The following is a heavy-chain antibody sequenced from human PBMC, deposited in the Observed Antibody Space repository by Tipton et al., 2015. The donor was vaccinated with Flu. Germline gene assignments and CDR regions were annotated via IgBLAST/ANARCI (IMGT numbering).Heavy chain of an antibody. CDR3: ARDPSGYGFDH. D-gene: IGHD3-10*01. Sequence: SLRLSCAASGFTFSSYAMSWVRQAPGKGLEWVSGISAVDDSTYYADSVRGRFTTSRDKSRNTLFLQMDSLRADDTAVYYCARDPSGYGFDHWGRGTLVTVSS. CDR2: ISAVDDST. CDR1: GFTFSSYA. V-gene: IGHV3-23*01. J-gene: IGHJ4*02.